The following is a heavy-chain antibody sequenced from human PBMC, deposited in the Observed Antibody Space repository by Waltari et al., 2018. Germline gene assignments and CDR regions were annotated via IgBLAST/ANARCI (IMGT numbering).Heavy chain of an antibody. CDR1: GFTFSSYS. Sequence: EVQLVESGGGLVKPGGSLRLSCAASGFTFSSYSMNWVRQGPGKGLAWVSSIRSSSSYIYYADAVKGRFTISRDNAKNSLYLQMNSLRAEDTAVYYCARGPVAAPNSWGQGTTVTVSS. D-gene: IGHD6-19*01. CDR2: IRSSSSYI. J-gene: IGHJ6*02. V-gene: IGHV3-21*01. CDR3: ARGPVAAPNS.